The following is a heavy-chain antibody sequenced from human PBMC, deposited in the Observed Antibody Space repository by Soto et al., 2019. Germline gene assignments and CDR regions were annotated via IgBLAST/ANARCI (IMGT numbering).Heavy chain of an antibody. J-gene: IGHJ4*02. V-gene: IGHV4-30-2*01. CDR1: GGSISSGGYS. CDR3: ARELPGRFDY. D-gene: IGHD1-1*01. CDR2: IYHSGST. Sequence: SETLSLTCAVSGGSISSGGYSWSWIRQPPGKGLEWIGYIYHSGSTYYNPSLKSRVTISVDRSKNQFSLKLSSVTAADTAVYYCARELPGRFDYPGQGPLVTLSS.